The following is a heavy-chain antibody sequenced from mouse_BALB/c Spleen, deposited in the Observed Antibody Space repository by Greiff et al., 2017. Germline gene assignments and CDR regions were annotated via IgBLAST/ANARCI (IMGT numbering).Heavy chain of an antibody. CDR2: ISSGSSTI. Sequence: EVKLMESGGGLVQPGGSRKLSCAASGFTFSSFGMHWVRQAPEKGLEWVAYISSGSSTIYYADTVKGRFTISRDNPKNTLFLQMTSLRSEDTAMYYCARSGDGYFDYWGQGTTLTVSS. J-gene: IGHJ2*01. CDR1: GFTFSSFG. V-gene: IGHV5-17*02. CDR3: ARSGDGYFDY. D-gene: IGHD2-3*01.